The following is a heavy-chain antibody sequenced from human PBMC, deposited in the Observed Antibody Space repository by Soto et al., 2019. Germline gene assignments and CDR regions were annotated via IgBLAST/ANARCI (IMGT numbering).Heavy chain of an antibody. CDR1: GFTFSSYS. CDR2: ISSSSSTI. CDR3: ARGDPSTVHTGEYYFDY. J-gene: IGHJ4*02. D-gene: IGHD3-16*01. V-gene: IGHV3-48*04. Sequence: GGSLRLSCAASGFTFSSYSMNWVRQAPGKGLEWVSYISSSSSTIYYADSVKGRFTISRDNAKNSLYLQMNSLRAEDTAVYYCARGDPSTVHTGEYYFDYWGQGTMVTVSS.